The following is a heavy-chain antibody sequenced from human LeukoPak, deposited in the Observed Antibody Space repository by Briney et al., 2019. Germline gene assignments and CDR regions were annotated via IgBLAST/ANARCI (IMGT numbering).Heavy chain of an antibody. CDR2: IYYSGST. CDR3: ARARIQLWLPRSSYYFDY. CDR1: GGSISNGSYY. Sequence: PSETLSLTCIVSGGSISNGSYYWSWIRQQPGKGLEWIGYIYYSGSTSYNPSLKSRVTISVDTSKNQFSLKLSSVTAADTAVFYCARARIQLWLPRSSYYFDYWGQGTLVTVSS. J-gene: IGHJ4*02. D-gene: IGHD5-18*01. V-gene: IGHV4-31*03.